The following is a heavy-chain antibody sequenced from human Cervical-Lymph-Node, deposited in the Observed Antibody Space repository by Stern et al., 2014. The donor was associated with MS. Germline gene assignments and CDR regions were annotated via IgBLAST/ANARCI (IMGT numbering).Heavy chain of an antibody. CDR1: GYTFTNYA. CDR3: ARGRGFSSYYFDD. Sequence: VQLVQSGAGVKEPGASVKVSCKASGYTFTNYAIHWVRQAPGQRLEWMGWINAGSGDTKHSQKFQGRVTITTDTSASTAYMELSSLRSEDTAVYYCARGRGFSSYYFDDWGQGTLVTVSS. V-gene: IGHV1-3*01. J-gene: IGHJ4*02. CDR2: INAGSGDT. D-gene: IGHD6-6*01.